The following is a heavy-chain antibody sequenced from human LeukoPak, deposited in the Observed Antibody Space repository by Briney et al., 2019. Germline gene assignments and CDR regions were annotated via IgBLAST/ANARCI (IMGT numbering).Heavy chain of an antibody. CDR1: GFTFNNYA. V-gene: IGHV3-7*01. Sequence: PGGSLRLSCAASGFTFNNYAMNWVRQAPGKGLEWVANIKQDGSDKYYVDSVKGRFTISRDNAKNSLFLQMNSLRAEDTAVYYCARVRCSSNSCFPDYWGQGTLVTVSS. J-gene: IGHJ4*02. D-gene: IGHD2-2*01. CDR3: ARVRCSSNSCFPDY. CDR2: IKQDGSDK.